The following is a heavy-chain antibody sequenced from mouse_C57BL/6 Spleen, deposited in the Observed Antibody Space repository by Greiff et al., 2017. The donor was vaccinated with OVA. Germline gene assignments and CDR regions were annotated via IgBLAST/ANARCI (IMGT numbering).Heavy chain of an antibody. CDR3: AREGWLLPYYAMDY. CDR2: ISPRDGST. V-gene: IGHV1-78*01. CDR1: GYTFPDHT. Sequence: VQLQESDAELVKPGASVKISCKVSGYTFPDHTIHWMKQRPEQGLAWIGYISPRDGSTKYNEKFKGKATLTADTSSSTAYMQLNSLTSEDSAVYFCAREGWLLPYYAMDYWGQGTSVTVSS. J-gene: IGHJ4*01. D-gene: IGHD2-3*01.